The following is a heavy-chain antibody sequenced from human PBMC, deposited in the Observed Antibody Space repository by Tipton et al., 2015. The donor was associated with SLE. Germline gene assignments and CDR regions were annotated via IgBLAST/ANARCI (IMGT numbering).Heavy chain of an antibody. CDR2: IYHSGST. CDR1: GYSISSGYY. CDR3: ARGPIAVAEYFQH. V-gene: IGHV4-38-2*01. D-gene: IGHD6-19*01. J-gene: IGHJ1*01. Sequence: TLSLTCAVSGYSISSGYYWGWIRQPPGKGLEWIGSIYHSGSTYYNPSLKSRVTISVDTSKNQFSLELSSVTAADTAVYYCARGPIAVAEYFQHWGQGTLVTVSS.